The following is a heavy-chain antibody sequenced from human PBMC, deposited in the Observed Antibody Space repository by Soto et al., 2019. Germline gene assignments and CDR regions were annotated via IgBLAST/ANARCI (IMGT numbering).Heavy chain of an antibody. CDR3: ARETYSSGWYSDY. J-gene: IGHJ4*02. CDR1: GHTFTSYG. D-gene: IGHD6-19*01. Sequence: GAPVKASSKASGHTFTSYGISWVRQAPGQGLEWMGWISAYNGNTNYAQKLQGRVTMTTDTSTSTAYMELRSLRSDDTAVYYCARETYSSGWYSDYWGQGTLVTVSS. CDR2: ISAYNGNT. V-gene: IGHV1-18*01.